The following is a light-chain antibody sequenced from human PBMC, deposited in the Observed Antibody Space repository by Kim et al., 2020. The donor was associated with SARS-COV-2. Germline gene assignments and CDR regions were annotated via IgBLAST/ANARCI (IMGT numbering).Light chain of an antibody. CDR3: QVWDRISDHWV. CDR1: NIESRS. Sequence: APGKPGRSTCGGNNIESRSVYWYRHRPGHAPILVFSYDNDRPSGIPDRFSGSNSGNTATLTISRVEVGDEADYYCQVWDRISDHWVFGGGTKLTVL. J-gene: IGLJ3*02. CDR2: YDN. V-gene: IGLV3-21*04.